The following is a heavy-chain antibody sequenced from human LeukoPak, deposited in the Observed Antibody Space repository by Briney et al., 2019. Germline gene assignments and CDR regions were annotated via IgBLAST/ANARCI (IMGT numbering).Heavy chain of an antibody. V-gene: IGHV4-39*07. D-gene: IGHD5-24*01. CDR1: GGSISSNHYY. J-gene: IGHJ4*02. Sequence: SETLFLTCTVSGGSISSNHYYWGWIRQPPGKGLEWIGSIYYSGSTHYNPSLKSRVTISVDTSKNQFSLKLSSVTAADTAVYYCARDGEMATIENYFAYWGQGTLVTVSS. CDR3: ARDGEMATIENYFAY. CDR2: IYYSGST.